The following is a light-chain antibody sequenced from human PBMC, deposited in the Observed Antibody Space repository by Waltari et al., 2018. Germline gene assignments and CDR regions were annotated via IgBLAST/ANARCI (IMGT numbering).Light chain of an antibody. CDR2: GAS. CDR3: QQYNDWPPWT. CDR1: QRVSSN. V-gene: IGKV3-15*01. Sequence: EVLLTQSPATLSVSPGDRVTLSCRASQRVSSNLAWYQQKPGQAPRLLIYGASTRATGIPARFSGSGSGTEFTLTISSIQSEDFVLYYCQQYNDWPPWTFGQGTKVEIK. J-gene: IGKJ1*01.